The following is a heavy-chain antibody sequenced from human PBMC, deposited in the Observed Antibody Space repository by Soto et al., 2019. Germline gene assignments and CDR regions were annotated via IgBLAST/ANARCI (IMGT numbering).Heavy chain of an antibody. D-gene: IGHD5-12*01. J-gene: IGHJ4*02. CDR1: GGSISSYY. CDR3: ARGHYSGYAY. V-gene: IGHV4-59*01. Sequence: SETLSLTCTVSGGSISSYYWSWIRQPPGKGLEWIGYIYYSGSTNYNPSLKSRVTISVDTSKNQFSLKLSSVTAADTAVYYCARGHYSGYAYWRQGTPVTVSS. CDR2: IYYSGST.